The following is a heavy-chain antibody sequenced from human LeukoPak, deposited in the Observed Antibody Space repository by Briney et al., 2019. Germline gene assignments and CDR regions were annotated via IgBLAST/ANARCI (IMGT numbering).Heavy chain of an antibody. CDR3: ARLQDGYYFDF. CDR2: IRHDGSEE. D-gene: IGHD5-24*01. V-gene: IGHV3-7*01. CDR1: GLTFRTYW. Sequence: GGSLRLSCAASGLTFRTYWMSWVRQAPGKGLEWVANIRHDGSEEYYVDSVKGRLTISRDDAKNSLYLQMKSLRAEDTAVYYCARLQDGYYFDFWGQGTLVTVST. J-gene: IGHJ4*02.